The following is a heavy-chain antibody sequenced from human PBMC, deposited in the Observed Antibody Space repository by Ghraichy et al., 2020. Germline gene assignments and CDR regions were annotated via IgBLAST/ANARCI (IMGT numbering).Heavy chain of an antibody. J-gene: IGHJ4*02. V-gene: IGHV3-23*01. CDR3: AKELRYSGYDFGTFDF. CDR2: ITGSGTLT. CDR1: EFSFTNYA. Sequence: LSLTCAASEFSFTNYAMAWVRQAPGKGPEWVSSITGSGTLTYYTDSVKGRFTISRNNSKSTLYLQMNSLRAEDTAVYFCAKELRYSGYDFGTFDFWGQGALVTVSS. D-gene: IGHD5-12*01.